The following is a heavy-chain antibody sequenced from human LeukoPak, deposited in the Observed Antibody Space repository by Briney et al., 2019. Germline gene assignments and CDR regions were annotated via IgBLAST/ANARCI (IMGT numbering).Heavy chain of an antibody. V-gene: IGHV4-59*01. CDR1: GGSISSYY. CDR3: ARGTTPLAPLDY. J-gene: IGHJ4*02. Sequence: SETLSLTCTVSGGSISSYYWSWIRQPPGKGLEWIGYIYYSGSTNYNPSLKSRVTISVDTSKNQFSLKLSSVTAADTAVYYCARGTTPLAPLDYWGQGTLVTVSS. CDR2: IYYSGST. D-gene: IGHD2-15*01.